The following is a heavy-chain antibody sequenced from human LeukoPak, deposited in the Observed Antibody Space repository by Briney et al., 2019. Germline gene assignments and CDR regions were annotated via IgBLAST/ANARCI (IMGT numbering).Heavy chain of an antibody. CDR2: VSNSGTT. Sequence: SETLSLTCTVSGGSISHYYWSWIRQPPGKGLEWIGYVSNSGTTNYRPSLRSRVTISVDTSKNQFSLKLSSVTAADTAVYYCARGYYYGSGSYHWFDPWGQGTLVTVSS. V-gene: IGHV4-59*01. D-gene: IGHD3-10*01. CDR3: ARGYYYGSGSYHWFDP. J-gene: IGHJ5*02. CDR1: GGSISHYY.